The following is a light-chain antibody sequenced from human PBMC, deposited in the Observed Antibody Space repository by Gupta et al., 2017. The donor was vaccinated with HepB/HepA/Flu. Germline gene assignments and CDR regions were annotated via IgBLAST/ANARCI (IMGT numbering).Light chain of an antibody. CDR1: QSVSSK. J-gene: IGKJ5*01. CDR3: QQYNAWPLT. V-gene: IGKV3-15*01. CDR2: GAS. Sequence: EIVMTQSPATLSVSPGERATLSCRASQSVSSKLAWYQQKPGQAPRLLIYGASARATGIPVRFSGSGSGTEFTLTINSLQSEDFAVYHCQQYNAWPLTFGQGTRLEMK.